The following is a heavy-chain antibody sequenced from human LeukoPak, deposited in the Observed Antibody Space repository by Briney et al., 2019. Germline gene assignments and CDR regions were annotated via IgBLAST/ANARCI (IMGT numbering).Heavy chain of an antibody. J-gene: IGHJ6*03. V-gene: IGHV4-4*07. CDR1: GGSISSYY. Sequence: SETLSLTCTASGGSISSYYWSWIRQPAGKGLEWIGRIYTSGSTNYNPSLKSRVTMSVDTSKNQFSLKLSSVTAADTAVYYCARVGIAARGYYYYYMDVWGKGTTVTVSS. CDR3: ARVGIAARGYYYYYMDV. D-gene: IGHD6-6*01. CDR2: IYTSGST.